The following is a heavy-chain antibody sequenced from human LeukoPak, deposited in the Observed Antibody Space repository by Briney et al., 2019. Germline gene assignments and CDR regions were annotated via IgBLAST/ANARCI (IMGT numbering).Heavy chain of an antibody. CDR1: GGTFSSYA. Sequence: GASVKVSCKASGGTFSSYAISWVRQAPGQGLEWMGGIIPIFGTANYAQKFQGRVTITADESTSTAYMELSSLRSEDTAVYYCARVEREQLVRDYYYYMDVWGKGTTVTVSS. J-gene: IGHJ6*03. CDR2: IIPIFGTA. V-gene: IGHV1-69*13. D-gene: IGHD6-6*01. CDR3: ARVEREQLVRDYYYYMDV.